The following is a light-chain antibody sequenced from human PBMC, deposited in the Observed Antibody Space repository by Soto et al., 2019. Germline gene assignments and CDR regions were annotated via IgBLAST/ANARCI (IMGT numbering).Light chain of an antibody. J-gene: IGKJ1*01. CDR3: QQSYSTPRT. CDR2: AAS. V-gene: IGKV1-39*01. Sequence: DIQMTQSPSSLSASVGDRVTITCRASQSISSYLNWNQQKPGKAPKFLIYAASSLQSGVPSRFSGSGSGTDFTLTISSLQPEDFATYYCQQSYSTPRTFGQGTKVDIK. CDR1: QSISSY.